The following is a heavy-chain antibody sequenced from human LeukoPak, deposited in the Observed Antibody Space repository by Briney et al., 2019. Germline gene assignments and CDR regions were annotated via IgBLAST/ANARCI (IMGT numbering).Heavy chain of an antibody. J-gene: IGHJ4*02. D-gene: IGHD6-19*01. CDR1: GFAFSDHY. Sequence: HSGGSLRLSCAASGFAFSDHYMDWARQAPGKGLEWVGRIRNKPNSYTTEYAASVKGRFTISRDDSENSLYLQMNSLKTEDTAVYYCARVRGSGWSSALPDYWGQGTLVTVSS. CDR2: IRNKPNSYTT. V-gene: IGHV3-72*01. CDR3: ARVRGSGWSSALPDY.